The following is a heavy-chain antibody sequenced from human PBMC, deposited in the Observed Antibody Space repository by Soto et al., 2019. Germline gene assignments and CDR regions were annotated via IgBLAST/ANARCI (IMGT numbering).Heavy chain of an antibody. CDR3: ARECVDTVTSITIPFDY. D-gene: IGHD5-12*01. CDR2: MNQDGSEK. CDR1: GFTFSNSW. J-gene: IGHJ4*02. Sequence: GGSLRLSCAASGFTFSNSWMTWVRQAPGKGLEWVANMNQDGSEKYYEDSVKGRFTISRDNSKKSLYLQMNSLRADDTAVYYCARECVDTVTSITIPFDYWGQGALVTVSS. V-gene: IGHV3-7*01.